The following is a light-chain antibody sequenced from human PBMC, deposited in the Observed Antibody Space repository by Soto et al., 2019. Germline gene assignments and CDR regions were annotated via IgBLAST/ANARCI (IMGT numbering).Light chain of an antibody. CDR2: DAS. J-gene: IGKJ2*01. CDR1: QDITNY. Sequence: DIQMTQSPSSLSASVGDRVTSTCEARQDITNYLNWYQQKPGKAPKLLIYDASNLETGVPSRFSGSGSAIDFTLTISSLQPEDIATYYCQQYDSLPQTFGQGTTLEIK. V-gene: IGKV1-33*01. CDR3: QQYDSLPQT.